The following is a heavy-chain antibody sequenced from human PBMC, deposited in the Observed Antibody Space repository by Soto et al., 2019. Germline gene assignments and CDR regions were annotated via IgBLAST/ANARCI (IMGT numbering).Heavy chain of an antibody. CDR3: ARLPPGEWHSFDY. Sequence: ASVKVSCKASGYTFTSYGISWVRQAPGQGLEWMGWISAYNGNTNYAQKLQGRVTMTTDTSTSTAYTELRSLRSDDTAVYYCARLPPGEWHSFDYWGQGTLVTVSS. D-gene: IGHD3-10*01. J-gene: IGHJ4*02. CDR2: ISAYNGNT. V-gene: IGHV1-18*04. CDR1: GYTFTSYG.